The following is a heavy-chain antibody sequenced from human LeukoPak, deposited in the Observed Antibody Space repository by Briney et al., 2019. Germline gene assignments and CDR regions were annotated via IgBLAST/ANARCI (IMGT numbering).Heavy chain of an antibody. CDR1: GYSFTSYW. Sequence: GASLKISCKGSGYSFTSYWIGWVRRMPGKGLEWMGIIYPGDSDTRYSPSFQGQVTISADKSISTAYLQWSSLKASDTAMYYCARRSYSSSWYYFDYWGQGTLVTVSS. CDR3: ARRSYSSSWYYFDY. J-gene: IGHJ4*02. CDR2: IYPGDSDT. V-gene: IGHV5-51*01. D-gene: IGHD6-13*01.